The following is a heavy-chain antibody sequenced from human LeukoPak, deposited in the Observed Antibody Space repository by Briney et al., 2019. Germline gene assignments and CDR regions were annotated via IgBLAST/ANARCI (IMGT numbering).Heavy chain of an antibody. Sequence: GASVKVSCKASGYTFINYYIHWVRQAPGQGLEWMGMINPNGGSTGYAQKFQGRVTMTRNTSISTAYMELSSLRSEDTAVYYCAREGGSSLYYYGMDVWGQGTTVTVSS. CDR3: AREGGSSLYYYGMDV. J-gene: IGHJ6*02. CDR1: GYTFINYY. CDR2: INPNGGST. V-gene: IGHV1-46*01. D-gene: IGHD6-6*01.